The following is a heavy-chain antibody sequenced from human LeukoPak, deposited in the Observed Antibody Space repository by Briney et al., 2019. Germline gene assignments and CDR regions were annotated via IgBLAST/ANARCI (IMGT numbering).Heavy chain of an antibody. J-gene: IGHJ4*02. D-gene: IGHD5-12*01. V-gene: IGHV4-59*01. CDR2: IYYSGST. CDR3: AGRAIVATTDQDY. Sequence: SETLSLTCTVSGGSISSYYWSWIRQPPGKGLEWIGYIYYSGSTNYNPSLKSRVTISVDTSKNQFSLKLSSVTAADTAVYYCAGRAIVATTDQDYWGQGTLVTVSS. CDR1: GGSISSYY.